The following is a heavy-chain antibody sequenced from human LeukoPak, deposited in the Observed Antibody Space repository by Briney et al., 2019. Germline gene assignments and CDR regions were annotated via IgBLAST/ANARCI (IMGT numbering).Heavy chain of an antibody. CDR3: ARDSYYDFWSGYYYYFDY. D-gene: IGHD3-3*01. V-gene: IGHV3-30-3*01. J-gene: IGHJ4*02. Sequence: GGSLRLSCAASGFTFSSYAMHWVRQAPGKGLEWVAVISYGGSNKYYADSVKGRFTISRDNSKNTLYLQMNSLRAEDTAVYYCARDSYYDFWSGYYYYFDYWGQGTLVTVSS. CDR2: ISYGGSNK. CDR1: GFTFSSYA.